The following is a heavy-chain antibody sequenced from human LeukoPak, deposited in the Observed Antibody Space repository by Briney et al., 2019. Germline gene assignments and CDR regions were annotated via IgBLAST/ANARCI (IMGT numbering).Heavy chain of an antibody. Sequence: GASVKVSCKASGYTFTSYYMHWVRQAPGQGLEWMGIINPSGSSTSYAQKFQGRVTMTRDTSTSTVYMELSSLRSEDTAVYYCARDGFWMVRGESDAFDIWGQGTMVTVSS. CDR3: ARDGFWMVRGESDAFDI. CDR2: INPSGSST. V-gene: IGHV1-46*01. D-gene: IGHD3-10*01. J-gene: IGHJ3*02. CDR1: GYTFTSYY.